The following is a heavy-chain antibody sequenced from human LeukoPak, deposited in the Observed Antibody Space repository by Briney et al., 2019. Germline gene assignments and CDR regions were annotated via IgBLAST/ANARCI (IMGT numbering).Heavy chain of an antibody. CDR1: GFTFDDYG. CDR2: IYYSGST. J-gene: IGHJ4*02. CDR3: ARGVYSSSSSY. V-gene: IGHV4-38-2*01. D-gene: IGHD6-6*01. Sequence: PGGSLRLSCAASGFTFDDYGMSWIRQPPGKGLEWIGSIYYSGSTYYNPSLKSRVTISVDTSKNQFSLKLSSVTAADTAVYYCARGVYSSSSSYWGQGTLVTVSS.